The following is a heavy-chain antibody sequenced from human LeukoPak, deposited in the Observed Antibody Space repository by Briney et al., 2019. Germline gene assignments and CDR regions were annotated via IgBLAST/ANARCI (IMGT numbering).Heavy chain of an antibody. CDR3: TKYYYDTSGYSNWFDP. CDR2: VHYSGST. V-gene: IGHV4-31*03. D-gene: IGHD3-22*01. CDR1: GGSVSSSTYY. J-gene: IGHJ5*02. Sequence: SQTLSLTCTVSGGSVSSSTYYWSWIRQHPGKGLEWIGYVHYSGSTYYNPSLKSRVTISVDTSKNQFSLRLSSVTATHTPVYYCTKYYYDTSGYSNWFDPWGQGTLVTVAS.